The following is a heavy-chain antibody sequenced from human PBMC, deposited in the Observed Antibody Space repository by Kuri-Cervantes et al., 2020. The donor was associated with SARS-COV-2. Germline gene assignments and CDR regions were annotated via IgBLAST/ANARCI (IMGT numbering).Heavy chain of an antibody. CDR3: ARGRVYCSSTSCFIWSSDP. V-gene: IGHV4-31*03. Sequence: SETLSLTCTVSGGSISSGGYYWSWIRQHPGKGLEWIGYIYYSGSTYYNPSLKSRVTISLDTSKNQFSLKLSSVTAADTAVYYCARGRVYCSSTSCFIWSSDPWGQGTLVTVSS. J-gene: IGHJ5*02. CDR1: GGSISSGGYY. CDR2: IYYSGST. D-gene: IGHD2-2*01.